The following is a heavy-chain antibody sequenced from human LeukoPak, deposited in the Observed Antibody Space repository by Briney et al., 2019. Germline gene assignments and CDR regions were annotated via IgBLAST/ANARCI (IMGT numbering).Heavy chain of an antibody. Sequence: GGSLRLSCAASGYSFGSYGMHWVRQAPGKGLEWVALIWYDGSNKYYADSVKGRFTISRDNSKNTLYLQMNSLRAEDTAVYYCASQKQYCSSTSCISWGQGTLVTVSS. CDR2: IWYDGSNK. CDR1: GYSFGSYG. V-gene: IGHV3-33*01. CDR3: ASQKQYCSSTSCIS. D-gene: IGHD2-2*01. J-gene: IGHJ5*02.